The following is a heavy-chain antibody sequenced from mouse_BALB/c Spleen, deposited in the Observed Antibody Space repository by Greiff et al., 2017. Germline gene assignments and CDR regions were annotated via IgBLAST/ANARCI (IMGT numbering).Heavy chain of an antibody. CDR3: ARGLYYYGSSPFAY. Sequence: VQLQESGAELVRPGVSVKISCKGSGYTFTDYAMHWVKQSHAKSLEWIGVISTYYGDASYNQKFKGKATMTVDKSSSTAYMELARLTSEDSAIYYCARGLYYYGSSPFAYWGQGTLVTVSA. CDR1: GYTFTDYA. V-gene: IGHV1S137*01. CDR2: ISTYYGDA. D-gene: IGHD1-1*01. J-gene: IGHJ3*01.